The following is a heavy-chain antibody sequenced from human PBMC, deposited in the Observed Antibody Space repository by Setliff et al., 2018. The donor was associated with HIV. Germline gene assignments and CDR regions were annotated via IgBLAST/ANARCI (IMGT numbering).Heavy chain of an antibody. CDR2: INHSGST. Sequence: ETLSLTCAVYGGSFSGYYWSWIRQPPGKGLEWIGEINHSGSTNYNPSLKSRVTISVDTSKNQFSLKLSSVTAADTAVYYCARDRYTWNYGKNYMDVWGKGTTVTVSS. D-gene: IGHD1-7*01. J-gene: IGHJ6*03. CDR1: GGSFSGYY. CDR3: ARDRYTWNYGKNYMDV. V-gene: IGHV4-34*01.